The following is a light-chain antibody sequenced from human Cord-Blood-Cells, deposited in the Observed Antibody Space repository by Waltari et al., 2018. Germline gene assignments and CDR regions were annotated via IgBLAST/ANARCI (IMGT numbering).Light chain of an antibody. J-gene: IGLJ2*01. V-gene: IGLV2-14*01. CDR3: SSYTSSSTL. Sequence: QSALTQPASASGSPGQSITISCTGTSSALGGYNYVSCYQQHPGKAPKLMIYDVSNRPSGVSNRFSGSKSGNTASLTISGLQAEDEADYYCSSYTSSSTLFGGGTKLTVL. CDR1: SSALGGYNY. CDR2: DVS.